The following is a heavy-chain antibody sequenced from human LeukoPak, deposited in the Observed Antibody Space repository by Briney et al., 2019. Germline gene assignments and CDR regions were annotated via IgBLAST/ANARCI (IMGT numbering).Heavy chain of an antibody. V-gene: IGHV4-31*03. CDR3: ARGTLRLFDY. CDR1: RVSISSGGHY. Sequence: PSETLSLTCTVSRVSISSGGHYWSWIRQHPANGLEWIGYIYYSGSAYYNPSLESRVTISIDTSKNQFSLKLTSVTAADTAVYFCARGTLRLFDYWGQGTLVTVSS. D-gene: IGHD5/OR15-5a*01. J-gene: IGHJ4*02. CDR2: IYYSGSA.